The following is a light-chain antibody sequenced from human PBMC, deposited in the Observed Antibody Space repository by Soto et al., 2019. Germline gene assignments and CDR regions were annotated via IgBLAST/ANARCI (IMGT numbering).Light chain of an antibody. CDR1: QSVSSSY. Sequence: EIVLTQSPGTLSLSPGERATLSCRASQSVSSSYLAWYQQKPGQAPRLLIYGASSRATGIPDRFSGSGSGTDFTLTISRLEPEDFAVYYCQQYGSSVQGLTFGGGTKVEIK. CDR2: GAS. J-gene: IGKJ4*01. V-gene: IGKV3-20*01. CDR3: QQYGSSVQGLT.